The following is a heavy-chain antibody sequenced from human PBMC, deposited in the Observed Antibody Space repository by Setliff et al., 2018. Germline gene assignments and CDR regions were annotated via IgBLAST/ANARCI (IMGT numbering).Heavy chain of an antibody. V-gene: IGHV1-69*10. CDR3: ARVGKAYYGMDV. J-gene: IGHJ6*02. Sequence: SVKVSCKASGGTFSSYAISWVRQAPGQGLEWMGGIIPILGIANYAQKFQGRVTITADKSTSTAYMELRSLRSDDTAVYYCARVGKAYYGMDVWGQGTTVTVSS. CDR1: GGTFSSYA. CDR2: IIPILGIA.